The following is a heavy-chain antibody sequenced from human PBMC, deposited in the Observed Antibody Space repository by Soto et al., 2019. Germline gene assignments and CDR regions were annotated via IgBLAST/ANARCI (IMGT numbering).Heavy chain of an antibody. D-gene: IGHD2-15*01. V-gene: IGHV3-23*01. CDR1: GFTFSSYA. CDR2: ISGSGGST. Sequence: EVQLLESGGGLVQPGGSLRLSCAASGFTFSSYAMSWVRQAPGKGLEWVSAISGSGGSTYYADSVKGRFTISRDNSKNTLYLQMNSLRAEDRAVYYCAKDGPPIVVVVAATPNWFDPWGQGTLGTVSS. CDR3: AKDGPPIVVVVAATPNWFDP. J-gene: IGHJ5*02.